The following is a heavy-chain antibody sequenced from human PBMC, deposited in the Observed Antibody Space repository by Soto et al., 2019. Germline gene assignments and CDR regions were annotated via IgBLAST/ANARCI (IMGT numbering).Heavy chain of an antibody. Sequence: EVQLVESGGGLIQPGGSLRLSCAVSGFTVSNNYMSWVRQAPGKGLEGVSVIYSGGYTAYGDSVKGRFTISRDNSKNTIFLQKNNLGPADRALFYWAAQPGGGGYWGQGTLVTVSS. J-gene: IGHJ4*02. V-gene: IGHV3-53*01. CDR1: GFTVSNNY. CDR2: IYSGGYT. CDR3: AAQPGGGGY. D-gene: IGHD2-2*01.